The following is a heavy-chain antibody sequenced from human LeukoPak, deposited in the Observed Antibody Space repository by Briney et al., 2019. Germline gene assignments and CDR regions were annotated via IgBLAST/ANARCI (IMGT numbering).Heavy chain of an antibody. CDR2: INHSGST. J-gene: IGHJ3*02. D-gene: IGHD6-13*01. CDR1: GDSISSGNYY. CDR3: ARGLGMEYSSSWYGWRRPAAFDI. Sequence: SETLSLTCTVSGDSISSGNYYWTWIRQPAGKGLEWIGEINHSGSTNYNPSLKSRVTISVDTSKNQFSLKLSSVTAADTAVYYCARGLGMEYSSSWYGWRRPAAFDIWGQGTMVTVSS. V-gene: IGHV4-61*10.